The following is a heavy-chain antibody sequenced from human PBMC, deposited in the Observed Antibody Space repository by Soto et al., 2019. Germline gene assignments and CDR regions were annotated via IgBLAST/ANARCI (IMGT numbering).Heavy chain of an antibody. V-gene: IGHV4-31*03. D-gene: IGHD6-6*01. CDR3: ASAGHSRSSAWANWFDP. Sequence: PSETLSLTCTVSGGSISSGGYYWSWIRQHPGKGLEWIGYIYYSGRTYFNPSLKSRLTISVDTSKNQFSLQLCSVTAADTAVYYCASAGHSRSSAWANWFDPLGQRTLVIFSS. CDR1: GGSISSGGYY. J-gene: IGHJ5*02. CDR2: IYYSGRT.